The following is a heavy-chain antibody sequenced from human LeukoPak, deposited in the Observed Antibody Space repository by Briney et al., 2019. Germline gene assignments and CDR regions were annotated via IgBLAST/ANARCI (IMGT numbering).Heavy chain of an antibody. CDR2: INPNSGGT. V-gene: IGHV1-2*02. CDR1: GGTFGVNA. D-gene: IGHD6-19*01. J-gene: IGHJ5*02. CDR3: ARIAVAGSWFDP. Sequence: ASVKVSCKASGGTFGVNAMHWVRQAPGQGLEWMGWINPNSGGTNYAQKFQGRVTMTRDTSISTAYMELSRLRSDDTAVYYCARIAVAGSWFDPWGQGTLVTVSS.